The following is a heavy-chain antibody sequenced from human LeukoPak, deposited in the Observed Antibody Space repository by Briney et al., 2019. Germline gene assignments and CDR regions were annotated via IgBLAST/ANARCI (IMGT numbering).Heavy chain of an antibody. J-gene: IGHJ4*02. D-gene: IGHD3-16*02. CDR2: INHSGST. Sequence: PSETLSLTCAAYGGSFSGYYWSWLRQPPGKGLEWIGEINHSGSTNYNPSLMSRVTISVDTSKNQFSLKLSSVTAADTAVYYCARAVRDYVWGRYRSLYYWGQGTLVTVSS. V-gene: IGHV4-34*01. CDR3: ARAVRDYVWGRYRSLYY. CDR1: GGSFSGYY.